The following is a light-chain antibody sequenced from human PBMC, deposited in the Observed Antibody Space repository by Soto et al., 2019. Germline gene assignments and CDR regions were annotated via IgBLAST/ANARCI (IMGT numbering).Light chain of an antibody. Sequence: SYELTQPPSVSVAPGQSARITCGGNNIGSQSVHWYQQKPGQAPVLVVYDDNDRPSGIPERFSGSKSGNTATLSITRVGAGDEAYYYCSSYAGSNNYVFGTGTKVTVL. CDR2: DDN. J-gene: IGLJ1*01. V-gene: IGLV3-21*02. CDR1: NIGSQS. CDR3: SSYAGSNNYV.